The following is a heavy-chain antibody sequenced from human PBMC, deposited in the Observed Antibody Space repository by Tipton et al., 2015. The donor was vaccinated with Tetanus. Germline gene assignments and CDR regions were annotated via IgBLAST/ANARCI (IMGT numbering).Heavy chain of an antibody. V-gene: IGHV3-30*03. D-gene: IGHD4-17*01. CDR1: GFTFTSYG. Sequence: SLRLSCAASGFTFTSYGVHWVRQAPGKGLEWVAVISYDGSNKYYADSVKGRFTISRDNSKNTVYLQMNSLRAEDTAIYYCARGAYGQFDYWGQGTLVTVSS. J-gene: IGHJ4*02. CDR3: ARGAYGQFDY. CDR2: ISYDGSNK.